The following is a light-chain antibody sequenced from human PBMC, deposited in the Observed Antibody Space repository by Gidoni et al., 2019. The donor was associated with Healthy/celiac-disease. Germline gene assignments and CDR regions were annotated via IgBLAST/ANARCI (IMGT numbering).Light chain of an antibody. J-gene: IGLJ2*01. Sequence: GTSSDVGGYNYVSWYQQHPGKAPKLMIYDVSNRPSGVSNRFSGSKSGNTASLTISGLQAEDEADYYCSSYTSSSTLVVFGGGTKLTVL. CDR3: SSYTSSSTLVV. CDR2: DVS. V-gene: IGLV2-14*04. CDR1: SSDVGGYNY.